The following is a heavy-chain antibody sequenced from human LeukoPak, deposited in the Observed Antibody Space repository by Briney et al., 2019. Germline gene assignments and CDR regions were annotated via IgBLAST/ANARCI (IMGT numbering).Heavy chain of an antibody. J-gene: IGHJ4*02. Sequence: GGSLRLSCAASGFTFSSYGMHWVRQAPGKGLEWVAVIWYDGSNKYYADSVKGRFTISRDNSKNTLYLQMNSLRAEDTAVYFCAKGYSYLFKYWGQGTLVTVSS. CDR3: AKGYSYLFKY. CDR2: IWYDGSNK. D-gene: IGHD5-18*01. V-gene: IGHV3-30*02. CDR1: GFTFSSYG.